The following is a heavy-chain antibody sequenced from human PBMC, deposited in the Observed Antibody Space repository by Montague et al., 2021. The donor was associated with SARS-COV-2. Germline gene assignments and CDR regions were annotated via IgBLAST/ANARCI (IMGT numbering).Heavy chain of an antibody. CDR2: IYYSGST. CDR3: AREGTPLEMAPIDYYGMDV. D-gene: IGHD5-24*01. V-gene: IGHV4-39*07. Sequence: SETLSLTCTVSGGSISSSSYYWGWIRQPPGKGLEWIGSIYYSGSTHYNPSLKSRVTISVDTSKNQFSLKLSSVTAADTAVYYCAREGTPLEMAPIDYYGMDVWGQGTTVTVSS. J-gene: IGHJ6*02. CDR1: GGSISSSSYY.